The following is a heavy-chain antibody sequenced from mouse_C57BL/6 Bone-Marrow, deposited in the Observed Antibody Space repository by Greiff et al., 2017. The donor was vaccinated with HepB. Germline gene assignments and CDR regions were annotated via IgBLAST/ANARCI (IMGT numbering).Heavy chain of an antibody. CDR1: GFTFSDYG. CDR3: ARQGQMGYAMDY. CDR2: ISNLAYSI. V-gene: IGHV5-15*01. Sequence: EVQLVESGGGLVQPGGSLKLSCAASGFTFSDYGMAWVRQAPRKGPEWVAFISNLAYSIYYADTVTGRFTISRENAKNTLYLEMSSLRSEDTAMYYCARQGQMGYAMDYWGQGTSVTVSS. J-gene: IGHJ4*01.